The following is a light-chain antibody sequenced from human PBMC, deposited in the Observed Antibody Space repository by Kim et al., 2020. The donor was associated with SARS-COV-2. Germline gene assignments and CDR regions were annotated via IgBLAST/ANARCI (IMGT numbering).Light chain of an antibody. Sequence: DIQLTQSPSFLSASVGDRVTITCRASQGISSYLAWYQQKPGNAPKLLIYAASTLQSGVPSRFSGSGSGTEFTLTISSLQPEYFATYFCQQLNSYPWLSFGGGTKVDIK. CDR3: QQLNSYPWLS. V-gene: IGKV1-9*01. CDR2: AAS. CDR1: QGISSY. J-gene: IGKJ4*01.